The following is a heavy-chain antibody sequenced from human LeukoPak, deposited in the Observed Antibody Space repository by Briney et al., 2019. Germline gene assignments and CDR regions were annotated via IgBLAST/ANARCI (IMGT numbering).Heavy chain of an antibody. Sequence: SETLSLTCTVSGGSISSSSYYWGWIRQPPGKGLKWIGSIYYSGSTYYNPSLKNRVTISVDTPKNQFSLQLNSVTPEDTAVYYCARAPHVRREIDYWGQGTLVTVSS. J-gene: IGHJ4*02. CDR1: GGSISSSSYY. CDR3: ARAPHVRREIDY. V-gene: IGHV4-39*01. CDR2: IYYSGST. D-gene: IGHD3-16*01.